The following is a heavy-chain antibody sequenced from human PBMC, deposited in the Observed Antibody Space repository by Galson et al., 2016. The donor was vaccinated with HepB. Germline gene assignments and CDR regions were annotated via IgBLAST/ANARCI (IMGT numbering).Heavy chain of an antibody. CDR1: GGSISSSGYY. Sequence: ETLSLTCTVSGGSISSSGYYWGRLRPPPGKGLEWIGSIDYSGNTFYNPSLNSRVTIYVDTSTNQFSLNVNFLSAADTAVYYSARHHPLRITMVRGVLRPCDYWGQGTLVTVSS. V-gene: IGHV4-39*01. CDR3: ARHHPLRITMVRGVLRPCDY. CDR2: IDYSGNT. D-gene: IGHD3-10*01. J-gene: IGHJ4*02.